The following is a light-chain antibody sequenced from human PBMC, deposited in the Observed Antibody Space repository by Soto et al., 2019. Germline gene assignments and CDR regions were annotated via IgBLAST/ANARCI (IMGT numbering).Light chain of an antibody. V-gene: IGKV1-17*01. Sequence: DIQMTPSPSSLSASVGDRVTITCRASQGIRNDLGWYQQKPGKAHKRLIYAAYSLQSGVQSRYSGSGSGTEFTLTIRSLQPDDFATYYCKHYNSYSEAFGQGTKVDIK. CDR3: KHYNSYSEA. CDR2: AAY. J-gene: IGKJ1*01. CDR1: QGIRND.